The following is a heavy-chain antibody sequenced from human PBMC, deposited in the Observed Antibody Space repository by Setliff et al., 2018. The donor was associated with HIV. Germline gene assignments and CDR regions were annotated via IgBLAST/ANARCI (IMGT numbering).Heavy chain of an antibody. D-gene: IGHD4-17*01. CDR3: AKVFAYGVDGFDI. CDR1: GFTFSTYA. V-gene: IGHV3-23*01. CDR2: VGAVGAPT. J-gene: IGHJ3*02. Sequence: GESPKISCAASGFTFSTYAMGWVRQAPGKGLEWVSTVGAVGAPTHYAESVKGRFTISKDNSKNTLYLQMSSLRDEDTAVYYCAKVFAYGVDGFDIWGQGTMVTVSS.